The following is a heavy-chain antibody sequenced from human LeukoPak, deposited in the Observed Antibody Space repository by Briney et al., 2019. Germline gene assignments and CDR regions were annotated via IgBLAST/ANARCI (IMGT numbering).Heavy chain of an antibody. CDR2: ISAYNGNT. D-gene: IGHD3-22*01. CDR1: GYTFTSYG. CDR3: ARELVQDYYDSSVTNWFDS. Sequence: ASVKVSCKASGYTFTSYGISWVRQAPGQGLEWMGWISAYNGNTNYAQKLQGRVTMTTDTSTSTAYMELRSLGSDDTAVYYCARELVQDYYDSSVTNWFDSWGQGTLVTVSS. J-gene: IGHJ5*01. V-gene: IGHV1-18*01.